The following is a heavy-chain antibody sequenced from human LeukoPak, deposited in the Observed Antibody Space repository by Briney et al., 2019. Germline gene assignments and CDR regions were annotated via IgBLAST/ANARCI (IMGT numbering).Heavy chain of an antibody. V-gene: IGHV3-48*01. CDR3: ARHGGSGSYSKWWFDP. CDR1: GFTFSSYS. CDR2: ISSSSSTI. D-gene: IGHD3-10*01. Sequence: PGGSLRLSCAASGFTFSSYSMNWVRQAPGKGLEWVSYISSSSSTIYYADPVKGRFTISRDNAKNSLYLQMNSLRAEDTAVYYCARHGGSGSYSKWWFDPWGQGTLVTVSS. J-gene: IGHJ5*02.